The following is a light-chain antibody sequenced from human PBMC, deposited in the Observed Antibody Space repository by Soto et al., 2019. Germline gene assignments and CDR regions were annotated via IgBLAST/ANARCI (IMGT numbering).Light chain of an antibody. CDR2: DVS. CDR3: CSYAGSYTFVV. J-gene: IGLJ2*01. Sequence: QSALTQPRSVSGSPGQSVTISCTGTNSDVGGYNYVSWYQQHPDKAPKLMIYDVSMRPSGVPDRFFASKSGNTASLTISGLQAEDEAEYYCCSYAGSYTFVVFGGGTKLTVL. CDR1: NSDVGGYNY. V-gene: IGLV2-11*01.